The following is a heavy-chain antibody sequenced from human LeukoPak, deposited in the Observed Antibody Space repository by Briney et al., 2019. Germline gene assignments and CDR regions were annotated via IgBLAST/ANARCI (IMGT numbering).Heavy chain of an antibody. CDR3: ARGVGIQRWSFFFDY. CDR2: IYYSGIT. D-gene: IGHD5-18*01. J-gene: IGHJ4*02. Sequence: PSETLSLTCTVSDVSLNSYYWSWIRQPPGKGLEWIGFIYYSGITDYNSSLKSRVTFSLDTAKSQISLQLSSVTAADAAIYYCARGVGIQRWSFFFDYWGQGILVSVSS. CDR1: DVSLNSYY. V-gene: IGHV4-59*01.